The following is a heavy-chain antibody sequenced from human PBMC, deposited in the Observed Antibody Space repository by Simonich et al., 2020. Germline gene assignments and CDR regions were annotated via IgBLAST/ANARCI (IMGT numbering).Heavy chain of an antibody. CDR3: TRDQAVAGRSHRPMDY. Sequence: EVQLVESGGGLVQPGRSLRLSCTASGFTFGDYAMSCVRRAPGKGLEGRGLLRSKAYGGTAEYAASVKGRFTISRDDSKSIAYRQMNSLKTEDTAVYYCTRDQAVAGRSHRPMDYWGQGTLVTVSS. D-gene: IGHD6-19*01. CDR1: GFTFGDYA. V-gene: IGHV3-49*04. J-gene: IGHJ4*02. CDR2: LRSKAYGGTA.